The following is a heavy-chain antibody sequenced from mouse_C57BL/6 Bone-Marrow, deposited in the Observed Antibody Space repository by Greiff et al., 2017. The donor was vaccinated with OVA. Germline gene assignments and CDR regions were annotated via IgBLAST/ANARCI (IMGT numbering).Heavy chain of an antibody. CDR1: GYTFTSYW. J-gene: IGHJ3*01. CDR2: IHPNSGST. D-gene: IGHD2-2*01. CDR3: AIYYGYSAWFAY. V-gene: IGHV1-64*01. Sequence: QVQLKQPGAELVKPGASVKLSCKASGYTFTSYWMHWVKQRPGQGLEWIGMIHPNSGSTNYNEKFKSKATLTVDKSSSTAYMQLSSLTSEDSAVYYCAIYYGYSAWFAYWGQGTLVTVSA.